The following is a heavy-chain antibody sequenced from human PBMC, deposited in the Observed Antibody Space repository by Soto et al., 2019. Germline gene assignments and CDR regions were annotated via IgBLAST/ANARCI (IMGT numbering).Heavy chain of an antibody. CDR3: AKNGHPPYYYYGMDV. CDR2: ISGYNGDT. CDR1: GYSFTTYG. Sequence: QGLLVKSGAEVKQPGASVKVSCKASGYSFTTYGISWVRLAPGQGLEWMGWISGYNGDTNNAQKFQDRVTMTIDRSTTTAYLELRSLTSDDTAVYYCAKNGHPPYYYYGMDVWGQGTTVTVSS. D-gene: IGHD2-8*01. J-gene: IGHJ6*02. V-gene: IGHV1-18*01.